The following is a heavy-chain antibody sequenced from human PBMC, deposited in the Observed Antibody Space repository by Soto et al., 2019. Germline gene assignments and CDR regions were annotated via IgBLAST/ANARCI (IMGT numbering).Heavy chain of an antibody. CDR2: IKHSGSS. Sequence: QVQPQPWGAGLLKPSETLSLTCAVYAGSFSHYYWNWIRQSPGKGLEWIGKIKHSGSSNYNPSIRSRVSISVDMSKNQFSLRLTSVTAADTAVYYCARGGSSDWQVALDIWGQGTMVTVSS. CDR1: AGSFSHYY. D-gene: IGHD6-19*01. CDR3: ARGGSSDWQVALDI. J-gene: IGHJ3*02. V-gene: IGHV4-34*01.